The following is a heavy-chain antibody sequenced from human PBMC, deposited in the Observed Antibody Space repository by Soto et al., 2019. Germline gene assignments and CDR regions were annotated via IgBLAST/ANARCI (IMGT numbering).Heavy chain of an antibody. V-gene: IGHV3-9*01. CDR1: GFTFDDYA. J-gene: IGHJ6*02. CDR3: AKDMRGGSSSSRYYYGVDV. CDR2: ISWDSGTI. D-gene: IGHD6-13*01. Sequence: EVQLVESGGGLVQPGRSLRLSCAASGFTFDDYAMHWVRQAPGKGLEWVSGISWDSGTIVYVDSVKGRFTISRDNAKNSLYLQMNSLRAEDTAVYYCAKDMRGGSSSSRYYYGVDVWGQGTTVTVSS.